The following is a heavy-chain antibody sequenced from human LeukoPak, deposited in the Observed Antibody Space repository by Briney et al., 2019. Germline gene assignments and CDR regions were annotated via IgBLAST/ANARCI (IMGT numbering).Heavy chain of an antibody. CDR3: AKAGVAGTGYYYMDV. V-gene: IGHV3-30*02. CDR2: IRYDGSNK. J-gene: IGHJ6*03. CDR1: GFTFSSNG. D-gene: IGHD6-19*01. Sequence: GGSLRLSCAASGFTFSSNGMHWVRQAPGKGLEWVAFIRYDGSNKYYADSVKGRFTISRDNSKNTLYLQMNSLRAEDTAVYYCAKAGVAGTGYYYMDVWGKGTTVTVSS.